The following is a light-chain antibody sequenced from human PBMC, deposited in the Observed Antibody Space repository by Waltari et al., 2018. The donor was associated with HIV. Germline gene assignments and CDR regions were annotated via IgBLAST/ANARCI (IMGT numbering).Light chain of an antibody. CDR2: RES. Sequence: YELTQTLSVSVALGPTARITCEGNNIVITHVHWYQQRPGQAPLLVIYRESNRPSGIPERFSGSNSGNTATLTISRAQAGDEADYYCQVCDSRTERVFGGGTKLTVL. V-gene: IGLV3-9*01. CDR1: NIVITH. J-gene: IGLJ2*01. CDR3: QVCDSRTERV.